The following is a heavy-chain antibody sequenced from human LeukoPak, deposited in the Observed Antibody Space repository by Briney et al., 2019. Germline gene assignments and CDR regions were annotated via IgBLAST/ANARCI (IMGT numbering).Heavy chain of an antibody. Sequence: GASVKVSCKASGYTFTSYYMHWVRQAPGQGLEWMGIINPSGGSTSYAQKFQGRVTMTRDTSTTTVYMELGSLRSEDTAVYYCARDRITMKVVPGSDAFDIWGQGTMVIVSS. J-gene: IGHJ3*02. CDR3: ARDRITMKVVPGSDAFDI. CDR2: INPSGGST. D-gene: IGHD3-22*01. CDR1: GYTFTSYY. V-gene: IGHV1-46*01.